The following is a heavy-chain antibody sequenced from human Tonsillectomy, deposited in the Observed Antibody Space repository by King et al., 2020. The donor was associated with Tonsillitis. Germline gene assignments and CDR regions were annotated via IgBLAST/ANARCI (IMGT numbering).Heavy chain of an antibody. CDR3: ARELTIFSFLDV. D-gene: IGHD3-9*01. J-gene: IGHJ6*02. V-gene: IGHV3-7*03. CDR1: GFSFSNYW. CDR2: IQQDGSEK. Sequence: VQLVESGGGLVQPGGSLRLSCAASGFSFSNYWMTWVRQAPGKGLEWVANIQQDGSEKYYVDSVKGRFTISRDNAKKSLYLQMNSLRAEDTALYYCARELTIFSFLDVWGQGTTVTVS.